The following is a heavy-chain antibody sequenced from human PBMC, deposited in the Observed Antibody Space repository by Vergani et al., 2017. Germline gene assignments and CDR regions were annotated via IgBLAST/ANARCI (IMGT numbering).Heavy chain of an antibody. V-gene: IGHV4-34*01. CDR1: GGSFSGYY. CDR3: AIDYGDYGYYYYMDV. CDR2: INHSGST. Sequence: QVQLQQWGAGLLKPSETLSLTCAVYGGSFSGYYWSWIRQPPGKGLEWIGEINHSGSTNYNPSLKSRVTISVDTSKNQFSLKLSSVTAADTAVYYCAIDYGDYGYYYYMDVGGKGTTVTVSS. D-gene: IGHD4-17*01. J-gene: IGHJ6*03.